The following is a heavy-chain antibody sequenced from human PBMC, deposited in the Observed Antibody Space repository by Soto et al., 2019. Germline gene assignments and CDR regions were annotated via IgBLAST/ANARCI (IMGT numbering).Heavy chain of an antibody. Sequence: GGSLKTLCQGFGFRFPNICNTRVRQSPGKGLGGIRRIYLPDSYTSYSPSRQGHVPFSADKSINNAYLQWSSLRASDTAMYYCAIHGGSQHGSSGYPYVLDYWGQGTMVTVYS. V-gene: IGHV5-10-1*01. CDR2: IYLPDSYT. J-gene: IGHJ4*02. CDR1: GFRFPNIC. CDR3: AIHGGSQHGSSGYPYVLDY. D-gene: IGHD3-22*01.